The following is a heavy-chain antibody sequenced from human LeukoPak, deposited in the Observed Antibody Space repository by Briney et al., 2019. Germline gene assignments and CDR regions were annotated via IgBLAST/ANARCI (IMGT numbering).Heavy chain of an antibody. V-gene: IGHV3-33*01. CDR2: IWYDGSNK. J-gene: IGHJ3*02. D-gene: IGHD1-1*01. Sequence: GGSLRLSCAASGFTFSSYGMHWVRQAPGKGLEWVAVIWYDGSNKYYADSVKGRFTISRDNSKNTLYLQMNSLRAEDTAVYYCARDPTGDAIGKGAFDIWGQGTMVTVSS. CDR3: ARDPTGDAIGKGAFDI. CDR1: GFTFSSYG.